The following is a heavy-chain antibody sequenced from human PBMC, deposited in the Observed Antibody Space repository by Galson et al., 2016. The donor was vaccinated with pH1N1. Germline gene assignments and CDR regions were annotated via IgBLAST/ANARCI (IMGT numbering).Heavy chain of an antibody. D-gene: IGHD6-13*01. CDR2: IYYSGST. CDR1: GDSISSGGYY. V-gene: IGHV4-31*03. J-gene: IGHJ4*02. CDR3: ANCIAAAGTFYFDY. Sequence: TLSLTCTVSGDSISSGGYYWTWIRQHPGKGLEWIGYIYYSGSTNYNPSLKSRVTISVDTSKNQFSLKLSSVTAADTAVYYCANCIAAAGTFYFDYWGQGTLVTVSS.